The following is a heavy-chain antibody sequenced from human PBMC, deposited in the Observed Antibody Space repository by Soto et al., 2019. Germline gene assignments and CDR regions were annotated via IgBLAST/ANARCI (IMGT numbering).Heavy chain of an antibody. V-gene: IGHV1-69*12. Sequence: QVQLVQSGAEVKKPGSSVKVSCKASGGTFSSYAISWERQAPGQGLEWMGGIIPIFGTANYAQKFQARVTITADEATRTAYMELSSLRSEDTAVYYCASHGRQLVDYYYGMDVWGQGTTVTVYS. J-gene: IGHJ6*02. CDR3: ASHGRQLVDYYYGMDV. CDR2: IIPIFGTA. CDR1: GGTFSSYA. D-gene: IGHD6-6*01.